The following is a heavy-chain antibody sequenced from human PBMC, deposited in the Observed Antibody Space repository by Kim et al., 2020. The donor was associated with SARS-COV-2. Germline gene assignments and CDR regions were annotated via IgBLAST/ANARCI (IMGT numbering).Heavy chain of an antibody. Sequence: GGSLRLSCAGSGLSFNNYWMHWVRQAPGKGPVWVSRISGDGSRTNYADSMAGRFSISRDRAKNTVYLQINSLTAEDTAVYYCARDRTAAGTLGLGSWGQGVLVTVSS. J-gene: IGHJ4*02. CDR3: ARDRTAAGTLGLGS. CDR1: GLSFNNYW. V-gene: IGHV3-74*01. D-gene: IGHD6-25*01. CDR2: ISGDGSRT.